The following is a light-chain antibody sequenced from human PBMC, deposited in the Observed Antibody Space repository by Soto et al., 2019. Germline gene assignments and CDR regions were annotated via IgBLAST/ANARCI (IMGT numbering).Light chain of an antibody. CDR1: QGIRTD. J-gene: IGKJ1*01. CDR3: LQDYSYPRT. CDR2: GAS. Sequence: VQLTQSPSSLSASVGDRVTITCRASQGIRTDLGWYQQKPGKAPKVLIFGASTLQSGVPSRFSGSGSGTDFILTISSLQPEDFATYYCLQDYSYPRTFGQGTKVEIK. V-gene: IGKV1-6*01.